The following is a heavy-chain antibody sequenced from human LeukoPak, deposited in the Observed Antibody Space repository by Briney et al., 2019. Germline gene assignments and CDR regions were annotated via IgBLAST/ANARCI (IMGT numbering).Heavy chain of an antibody. Sequence: SETLSLTCTVSGGSISSGSYYWSWIRQPAGKGLEWIGRIYTSGSTNYNPSLKSRVTISVDTSKNQFSLKLSSVIAADTAVYYCAREVSGVLLGYYYMDVWGKGTTVTVSS. CDR2: IYTSGST. CDR3: AREVSGVLLGYYYMDV. CDR1: GGSISSGSYY. V-gene: IGHV4-61*02. J-gene: IGHJ6*03. D-gene: IGHD2/OR15-2a*01.